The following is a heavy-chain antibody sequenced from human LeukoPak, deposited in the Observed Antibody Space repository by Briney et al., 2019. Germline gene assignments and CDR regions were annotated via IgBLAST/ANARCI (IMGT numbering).Heavy chain of an antibody. CDR1: GGSFSGYY. D-gene: IGHD5-18*01. J-gene: IGHJ5*02. CDR2: INHSGST. V-gene: IGHV4-34*01. CDR3: AGEDVDTAMARNWFDP. Sequence: SETLSLTCTVYGGSFSGYYWSWIRQPPGKGLEWIGEINHSGSTNYNPSLKSRVTISVDTSKNQFSLKLSSVTAADTAVYYCAGEDVDTAMARNWFDPWGQGTLVTVSS.